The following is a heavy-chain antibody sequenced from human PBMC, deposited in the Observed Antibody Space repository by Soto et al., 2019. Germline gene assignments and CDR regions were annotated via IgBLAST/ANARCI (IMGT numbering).Heavy chain of an antibody. CDR2: ISYYGTNE. CDR1: GFTFSGYG. J-gene: IGHJ4*02. Sequence: QVQLVESGGGVVQPGRSLRLSCEASGFTFSGYGMHWVRQAPRKGLEWVAVISYYGTNEYYEDSVKGRFTISRDNSKNTLYLQMNSLRIEDTAVYFCAKKDPSGRYSLDYWGQGSQVTVSS. CDR3: AKKDPSGRYSLDY. D-gene: IGHD1-26*01. V-gene: IGHV3-30*18.